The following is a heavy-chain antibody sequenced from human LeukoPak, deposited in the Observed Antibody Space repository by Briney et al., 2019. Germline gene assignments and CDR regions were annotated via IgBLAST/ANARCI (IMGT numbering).Heavy chain of an antibody. Sequence: PSETLSLTCTVSGGSVSSGSYYWSWIRQPPGKGLEWIGYIYYSGSTNYNPSLKSRVTISVDTSKNQFSLKLSSVTAADTAVYYCARVNDFWSGPFDYWGQGTLVTVFS. CDR2: IYYSGST. CDR3: ARVNDFWSGPFDY. V-gene: IGHV4-61*01. CDR1: GGSVSSGSYY. J-gene: IGHJ4*02. D-gene: IGHD3-3*01.